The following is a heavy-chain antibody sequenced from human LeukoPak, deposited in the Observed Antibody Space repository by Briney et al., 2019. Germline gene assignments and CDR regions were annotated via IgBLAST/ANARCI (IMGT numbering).Heavy chain of an antibody. Sequence: GGSLRLSCAASGFTFSSYWMSWVRQAPGKGLEWVANIKQDGSEKYYVDSVKGRFTISRDNAKNSLYLQMNSLRAEDTAVYYCARTPLLRYFDWLSYYYYYMDVWGKGTRSPSP. CDR2: IKQDGSEK. CDR3: ARTPLLRYFDWLSYYYYYMDV. J-gene: IGHJ6*03. D-gene: IGHD3-9*01. V-gene: IGHV3-7*01. CDR1: GFTFSSYW.